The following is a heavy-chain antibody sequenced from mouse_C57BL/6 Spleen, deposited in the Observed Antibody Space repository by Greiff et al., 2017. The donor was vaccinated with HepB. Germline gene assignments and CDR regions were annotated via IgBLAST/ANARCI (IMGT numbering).Heavy chain of an antibody. D-gene: IGHD2-1*01. V-gene: IGHV1-15*01. CDR2: IDPETGGT. CDR1: GYTFTDYA. J-gene: IGHJ2*01. Sequence: VQLQQSGAELVRPGASVTLSCKASGYTFTDYAMHWVKQTPVHGLEWIGAIDPETGGTAYNQKFKGKAILTADKSSSTAYMDRRSLTSEDSAVYYCTGVYYGNYLNLDYWGQGTTLTVAS. CDR3: TGVYYGNYLNLDY.